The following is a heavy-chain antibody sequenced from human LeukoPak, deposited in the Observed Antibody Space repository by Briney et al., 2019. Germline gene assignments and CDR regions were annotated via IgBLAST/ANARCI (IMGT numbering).Heavy chain of an antibody. CDR2: IYYSGST. V-gene: IGHV4-39*07. D-gene: IGHD1-26*01. J-gene: IGHJ4*02. CDR1: GGSMSSTGYY. Sequence: PSETLSLTCTVSGGSMSSTGYYWGWIRQPPGKGLEWIGSIYYSGSTYYNPSLKSRVIISVDTSKNQFSLKLSSVTAADTAVYYCVRGVSGNYFTTSYFDYWGQGTLVTVSS. CDR3: VRGVSGNYFTTSYFDY.